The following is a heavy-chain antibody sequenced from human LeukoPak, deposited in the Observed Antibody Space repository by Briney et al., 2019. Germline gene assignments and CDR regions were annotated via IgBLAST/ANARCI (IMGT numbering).Heavy chain of an antibody. Sequence: SETLSLTCTVSGGSISSTTYYWGWIRQPPGKGLEWIGTIYYSGSTYYNPSLKSRVAILVDTPKNQFSLKLSSVTAADTAVYYCARGPTVKYFDYWGQGTLVTVSS. CDR3: ARGPTVKYFDY. CDR2: IYYSGST. CDR1: GGSISSTTYY. D-gene: IGHD4-11*01. V-gene: IGHV4-39*07. J-gene: IGHJ4*02.